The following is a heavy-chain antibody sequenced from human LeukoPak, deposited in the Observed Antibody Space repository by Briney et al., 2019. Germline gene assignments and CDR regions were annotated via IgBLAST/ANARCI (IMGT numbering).Heavy chain of an antibody. J-gene: IGHJ2*01. CDR2: IKSDGSST. Sequence: PGGSLRLSCAASGVTFSTYWMHWVRQAPGKGLVWVSRIKSDGSSTSYADSVKGRFTISRDNAKNTLYLQMNSLRVEDTAVYYCGRGHSDFPVNYYFDIWGRGTLLTVSS. CDR3: GRGHSDFPVNYYFDI. CDR1: GVTFSTYW. D-gene: IGHD4-11*01. V-gene: IGHV3-74*01.